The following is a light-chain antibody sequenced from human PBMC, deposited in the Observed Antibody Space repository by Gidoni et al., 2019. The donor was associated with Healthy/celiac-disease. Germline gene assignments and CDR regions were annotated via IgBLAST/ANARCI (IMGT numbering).Light chain of an antibody. CDR2: AAS. Sequence: DIQMTQSPSSLSASVGDRVTITCRASQRISSYLNWYQQKPGKAPKLLIYAASSLKSGVPSRFSGSGSGTDFTLTISSLQPEDFATYYCQQSYSTPTFGGGTKVEIK. CDR1: QRISSY. CDR3: QQSYSTPT. J-gene: IGKJ4*01. V-gene: IGKV1-39*01.